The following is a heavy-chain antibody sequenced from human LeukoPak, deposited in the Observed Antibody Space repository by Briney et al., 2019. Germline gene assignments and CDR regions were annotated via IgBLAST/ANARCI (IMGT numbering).Heavy chain of an antibody. CDR2: ISSSSSYI. J-gene: IGHJ4*02. D-gene: IGHD3-22*01. Sequence: GGSLRLSCAASGFTFSSYSMDWVRQAPGKGLEWVSSISSSSSYIYYADSVKGRFTISRDNAKNSLYLQMNSLRAEDTAVYYCAREDYDSSGYFDYWGQGTLVTVSS. V-gene: IGHV3-21*01. CDR1: GFTFSSYS. CDR3: AREDYDSSGYFDY.